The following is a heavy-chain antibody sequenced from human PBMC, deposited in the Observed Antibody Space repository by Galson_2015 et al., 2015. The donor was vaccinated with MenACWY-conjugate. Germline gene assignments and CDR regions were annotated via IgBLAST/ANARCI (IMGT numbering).Heavy chain of an antibody. V-gene: IGHV3-72*01. CDR1: GFTFSDHY. CDR2: SKNKANSYIT. D-gene: IGHD4-23*01. CDR3: ARIDYGGTFDY. Sequence: SLRLSCAGSGFTFSDHYMDWVRQAPGKGLEWVGRSKNKANSYITEYAASVKGRFTISRDESKNSLYLQMNSLKTEDTAVYYCARIDYGGTFDYWGQGTLVTVSS. J-gene: IGHJ4*02.